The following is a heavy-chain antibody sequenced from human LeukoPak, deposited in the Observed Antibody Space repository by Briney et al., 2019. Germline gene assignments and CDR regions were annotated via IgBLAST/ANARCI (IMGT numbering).Heavy chain of an antibody. CDR3: ARYCGSTSCTYYYYYGMDV. D-gene: IGHD2-2*01. CDR2: IYYSGST. CDR1: GGSISSGGYC. Sequence: PSQTLSLTCTVSGGSISSGGYCWSWIRQHPGKGLEWIGYIYYSGSTYYNPSLKSRVTISVDTSKNQFSLKLSSVTAADTAVYYCARYCGSTSCTYYYYYGMDVWGKGTTVTVSS. J-gene: IGHJ6*04. V-gene: IGHV4-31*03.